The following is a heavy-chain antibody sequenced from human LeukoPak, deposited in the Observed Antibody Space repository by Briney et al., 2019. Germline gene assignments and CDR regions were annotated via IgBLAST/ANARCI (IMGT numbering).Heavy chain of an antibody. D-gene: IGHD3-3*01. CDR1: GGSISSSSYY. Sequence: SETLSLTCTVSGGSISSSSYYWGWIRQPPGKGLEWIGSIYYSGSTYYNPSLKSRVTISVDTSKNQFSLKLSSVTADDTAVYYCAREGKADFYIDYWGQGALVTVSS. J-gene: IGHJ4*02. CDR2: IYYSGST. CDR3: AREGKADFYIDY. V-gene: IGHV4-39*07.